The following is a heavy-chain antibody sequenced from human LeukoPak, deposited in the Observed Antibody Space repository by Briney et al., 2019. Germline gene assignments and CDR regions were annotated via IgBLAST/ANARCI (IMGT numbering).Heavy chain of an antibody. Sequence: ASVKVSCKASGGTFSSYAISWVRQAPGQGLEWMGGIIPIFGTANYAQKFQGRVTITADESTSTAYMELSSLRSEDTAVYYCARDVRLGGSSSWPNNWFDPWGQGTLVTVSS. CDR3: ARDVRLGGSSSWPNNWFDP. CDR2: IIPIFGTA. V-gene: IGHV1-69*13. D-gene: IGHD6-13*01. CDR1: GGTFSSYA. J-gene: IGHJ5*02.